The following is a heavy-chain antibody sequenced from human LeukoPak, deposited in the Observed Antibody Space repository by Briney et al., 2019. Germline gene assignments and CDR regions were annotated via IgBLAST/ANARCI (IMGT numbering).Heavy chain of an antibody. D-gene: IGHD3-22*01. V-gene: IGHV4-61*09. CDR3: ARQQRYYDSSGYPNWFDP. Sequence: PSETLSLTCTVSGGSISSDSYYWSWIRQPAGKGLEWIGHIYTSGSTNYNPSLKSRVTISVDTSKNQFSLKLRSVTAADTAVYYCARQQRYYDSSGYPNWFDPWGQGTLVTVSS. CDR1: GGSISSDSYY. CDR2: IYTSGST. J-gene: IGHJ5*02.